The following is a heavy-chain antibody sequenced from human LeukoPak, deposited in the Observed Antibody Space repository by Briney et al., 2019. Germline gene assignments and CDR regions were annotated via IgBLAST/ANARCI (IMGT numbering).Heavy chain of an antibody. D-gene: IGHD3-10*01. V-gene: IGHV1-18*01. CDR2: ISAYNGNT. J-gene: IGHJ6*02. CDR3: ARDDYYGSGSYYNGLNYYYYVMDV. Sequence: ASVKVSCKASGGTFSSYAISWVRQAPGQGLEWMGWISAYNGNTNYAQKLQGRVTMTTDTSTSTAYMELRSLRSDDTAVYYCARDDYYGSGSYYNGLNYYYYVMDVWGQGTTVTVSS. CDR1: GGTFSSYA.